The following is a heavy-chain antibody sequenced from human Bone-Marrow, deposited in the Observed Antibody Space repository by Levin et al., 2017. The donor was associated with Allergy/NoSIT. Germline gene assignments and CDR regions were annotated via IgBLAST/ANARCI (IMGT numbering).Heavy chain of an antibody. Sequence: GESLKISCAASGFTFSSYAMSWVRQAPGKGLEWVSAISGSGGSTYYADSVKGRFTISRDNSKNTLYLQMNSLRAEDTAVYYCAKDRDFWSGYPVLWGQGTLVTVSS. CDR1: GFTFSSYA. D-gene: IGHD3-3*01. J-gene: IGHJ4*02. CDR2: ISGSGGST. CDR3: AKDRDFWSGYPVL. V-gene: IGHV3-23*01.